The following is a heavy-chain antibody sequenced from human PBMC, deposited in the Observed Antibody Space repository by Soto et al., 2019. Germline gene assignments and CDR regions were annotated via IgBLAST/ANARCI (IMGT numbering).Heavy chain of an antibody. V-gene: IGHV3-7*01. CDR2: IKQDGSEK. CDR3: ARALAAAGSL. J-gene: IGHJ4*02. Sequence: QLGGSLRLSCADSGFTFSTYWMHWVRQAPGRGLEWVANIKQDGSEKYYVDSVKGRFTISRDNAKSSLYLQMNSLRSEDTVVYYCARALAAAGSLWGQGTLVTVSS. D-gene: IGHD6-13*01. CDR1: GFTFSTYW.